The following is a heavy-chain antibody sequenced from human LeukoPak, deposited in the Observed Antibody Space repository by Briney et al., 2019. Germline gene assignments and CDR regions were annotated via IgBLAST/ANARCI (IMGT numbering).Heavy chain of an antibody. CDR2: IRSSGSTM. CDR1: GFTFSSYW. J-gene: IGHJ4*02. Sequence: GGSLRLSCAASGFTFSSYWMHWARQAPGKGLEWVSYIRSSGSTMYYADSVKGRFTISRDTAKNSLYLQMNSLRDEDTAVYYCARDPEALDYWGQGTLVTVSS. CDR3: ARDPEALDY. V-gene: IGHV3-48*02.